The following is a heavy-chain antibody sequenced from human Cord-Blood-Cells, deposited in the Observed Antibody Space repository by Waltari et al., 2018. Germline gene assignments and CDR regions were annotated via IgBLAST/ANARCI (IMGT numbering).Heavy chain of an antibody. CDR1: GGSFSGYY. Sequence: QVQLQQWGAGLLKPSETLSLTCAVYGGSFSGYYWSWTRQPPGKGLGWIGESKHRGNTNYNPSRKSRVTISVDTSKNQFSLKLSSVTAADTAVYYCARAVVVPAAMGGNWFDPWGQGTLVTVSS. D-gene: IGHD2-2*01. J-gene: IGHJ5*02. V-gene: IGHV4-34*01. CDR3: ARAVVVPAAMGGNWFDP. CDR2: SKHRGNT.